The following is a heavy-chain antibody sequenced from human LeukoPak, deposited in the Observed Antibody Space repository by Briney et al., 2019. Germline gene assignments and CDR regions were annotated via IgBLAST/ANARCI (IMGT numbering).Heavy chain of an antibody. CDR2: IIPILGIA. V-gene: IGHV1-69*04. Sequence: VASVKVSCKASGGTFSSYAISWVRQAPGQGLEWMGRIIPILGIANYAQKFQGRVTITADKSTSTAYMEPSSLRSEDTAVYYCARDGRAAVAGTSGDYWGQGTLVTVSS. CDR3: ARDGRAAVAGTSGDY. D-gene: IGHD6-19*01. J-gene: IGHJ4*02. CDR1: GGTFSSYA.